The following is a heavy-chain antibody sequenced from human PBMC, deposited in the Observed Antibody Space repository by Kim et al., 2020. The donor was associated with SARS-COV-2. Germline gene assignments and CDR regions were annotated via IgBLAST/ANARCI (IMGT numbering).Heavy chain of an antibody. J-gene: IGHJ4*02. V-gene: IGHV1-46*01. CDR3: ARASIVGAIRFDY. Sequence: YAQMFQGRVTMTRDTSTSTVYVELSSLRSEDTAVYYCARASIVGAIRFDYWGQGTLVTVSS. D-gene: IGHD1-26*01.